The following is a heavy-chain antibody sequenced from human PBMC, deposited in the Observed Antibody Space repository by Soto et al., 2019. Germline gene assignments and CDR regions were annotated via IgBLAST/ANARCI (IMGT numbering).Heavy chain of an antibody. CDR3: ARDRGVLRWVGETKGEGSVDV. Sequence: GGSLRLSCAASGFTFSSYAMSWVRQAPGKGLEWVSAISGSGGSTYYADSVKGRFTISRDNSKNSLYLQMNSLRDEDTAVYYCARDRGVLRWVGETKGEGSVDVRGQGTTVTVSS. CDR1: GFTFSSYA. V-gene: IGHV3-23*01. CDR2: ISGSGGST. J-gene: IGHJ6*02. D-gene: IGHD3-10*01.